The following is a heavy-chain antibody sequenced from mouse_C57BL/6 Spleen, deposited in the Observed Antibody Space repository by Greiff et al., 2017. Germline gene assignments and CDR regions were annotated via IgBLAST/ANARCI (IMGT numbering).Heavy chain of an antibody. Sequence: EVHLVESGGGLVKPGGSLKLSCAASGFTFSSYAMSWVRQTPEKRLEWVATISDGGSYTYYPDNVKGRFTISRDNAKNNLYLQMSHLKSEDTAMYYCARDDSLGDYWGQGTSVTVSS. CDR3: ARDDSLGDY. J-gene: IGHJ4*01. CDR1: GFTFSSYA. V-gene: IGHV5-4*01. D-gene: IGHD3-2*01. CDR2: ISDGGSYT.